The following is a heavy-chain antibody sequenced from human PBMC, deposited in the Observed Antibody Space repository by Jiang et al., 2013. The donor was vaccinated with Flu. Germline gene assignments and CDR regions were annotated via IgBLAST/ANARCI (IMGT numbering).Heavy chain of an antibody. V-gene: IGHV4-34*01. CDR3: ARDRVVVESDAFDI. J-gene: IGHJ3*02. CDR2: INHSGST. Sequence: INHSGSTNYNPSLKSRVTISVDTSKNQFSLKLSSVTAADTAVYYCARDRVVVESDAFDIWGQGTMVTVSS. D-gene: IGHD3-22*01.